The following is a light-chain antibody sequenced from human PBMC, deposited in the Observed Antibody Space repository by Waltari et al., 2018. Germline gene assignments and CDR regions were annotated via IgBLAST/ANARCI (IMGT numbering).Light chain of an antibody. J-gene: IGLJ2*01. CDR1: IIGSKS. Sequence: SYVLTQPPSVSVAPGQTARITCGGNIIGSKSVHWYQQKPGQAPVLVVYADSDRPSGIPRRFAGSNSGNTATLTISRVEAGDEADFYCQVWHSSSDHVVFGGGTKLTVL. V-gene: IGLV3-21*02. CDR3: QVWHSSSDHVV. CDR2: ADS.